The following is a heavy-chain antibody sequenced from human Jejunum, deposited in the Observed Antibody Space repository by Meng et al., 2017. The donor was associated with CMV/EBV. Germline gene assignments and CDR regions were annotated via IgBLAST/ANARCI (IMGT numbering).Heavy chain of an antibody. D-gene: IGHD1-26*01. CDR2: IEHDGSNK. CDR3: AKDVGY. Sequence: QVQLVESGGGVVRPGGSLRLSCAASGFTFSNYGIHWVRQAPGKGLEWVAFIEHDGSNKYYADSVKGRFTISRDNSKNTLYLQMNSLRVEDTAVYYCAKDVGYWGQGTLVTVSS. CDR1: GFTFSNYG. J-gene: IGHJ4*02. V-gene: IGHV3-30*02.